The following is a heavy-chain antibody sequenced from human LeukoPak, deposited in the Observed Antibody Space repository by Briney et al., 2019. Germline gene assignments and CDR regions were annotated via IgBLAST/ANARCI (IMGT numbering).Heavy chain of an antibody. CDR1: GGSIRSYY. D-gene: IGHD6-6*01. CDR2: IYYSGST. J-gene: IGHJ4*02. Sequence: SETLSLTCTVSGGSIRSYYWSWIRQPPGKGLEWIGYIYYSGSTNYNPSLKSRVTISVDTSKNQFSLKLSSVTAADTAVYYCAKFHAASIAARPIDYWGQGTLVTVSS. V-gene: IGHV4-59*01. CDR3: AKFHAASIAARPIDY.